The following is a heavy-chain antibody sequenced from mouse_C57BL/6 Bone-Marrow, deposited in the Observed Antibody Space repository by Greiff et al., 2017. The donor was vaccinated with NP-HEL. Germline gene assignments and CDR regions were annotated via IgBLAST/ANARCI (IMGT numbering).Heavy chain of an antibody. D-gene: IGHD1-1*01. V-gene: IGHV14-4*01. Sequence: VQLQQSGAELVRPGASVKLSCTASGFNIKDDYMHWVKQRPEQGLEWIGWIDPENGDTEYASKFQGEATITADTSSNTAYLQLSSLTSEDTAVYYCTTGSYYYGSSYDWYFDVWGTGTTVTVSS. J-gene: IGHJ1*03. CDR3: TTGSYYYGSSYDWYFDV. CDR1: GFNIKDDY. CDR2: IDPENGDT.